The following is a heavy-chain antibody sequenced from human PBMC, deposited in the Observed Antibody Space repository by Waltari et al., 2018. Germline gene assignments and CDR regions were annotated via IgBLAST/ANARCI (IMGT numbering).Heavy chain of an antibody. D-gene: IGHD2-15*01. J-gene: IGHJ4*02. V-gene: IGHV3-53*01. CDR3: ARQMTPHYFDY. CDR2: IYGSGFGGTDT. CDR1: GFRVGSKY. Sequence: EMQLVESGGGLIQPGGSLKLSCAASGFRVGSKYMTWVRQAPGKGLEWVSLIYGSGFGGTDTHYADSVKGRFTISRDNSKNTLYLQMNTLRADDTAMYYCARQMTPHYFDYWGQGALVTVSS.